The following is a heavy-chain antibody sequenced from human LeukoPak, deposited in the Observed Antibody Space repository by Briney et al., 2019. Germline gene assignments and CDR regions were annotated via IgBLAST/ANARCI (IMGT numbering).Heavy chain of an antibody. V-gene: IGHV4-4*07. CDR2: IYTSGST. CDR3: ARDLLYCSSTSCHNNWFDP. Sequence: KSSETLSLTCTVSGGSISSYYWSWIRQPAGKGLEWIGRIYTSGSTYYNPSLKSRVTISVDTSKNQFSLKLSSVTAADTAVYYCARDLLYCSSTSCHNNWFDPWGQGTLVTVSS. CDR1: GGSISSYY. J-gene: IGHJ5*02. D-gene: IGHD2-2*01.